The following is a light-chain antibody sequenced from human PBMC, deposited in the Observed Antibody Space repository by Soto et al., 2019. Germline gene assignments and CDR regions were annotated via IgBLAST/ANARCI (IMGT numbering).Light chain of an antibody. J-gene: IGKJ1*01. CDR1: QSVSSY. Sequence: EIVLTQSPATLSLSPGERATLSCRASQSVSSYLAWYQQKPGQAPRLLIYDASNRATGIPARFSGSGSGTDFTLTISRLEPEDFAVDYCQQRSNWPQTFGQGTKVEIK. CDR2: DAS. V-gene: IGKV3-11*01. CDR3: QQRSNWPQT.